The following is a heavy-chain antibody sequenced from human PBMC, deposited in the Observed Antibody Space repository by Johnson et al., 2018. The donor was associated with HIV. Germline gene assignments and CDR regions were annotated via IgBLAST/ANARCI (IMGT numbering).Heavy chain of an antibody. CDR1: RFPFRNYA. Sequence: QVQLVESGGGVVQPGRSLRLSCAASRFPFRNYAMHWVRQAPGKGLEGVAAISYDGSNKYYADSVKGRFTISRDNSKNTLYLQMNSLRGEDTAVYYCTRDSVAPDAFDIWGQGTIVTVSS. CDR3: TRDSVAPDAFDI. V-gene: IGHV3-30*04. CDR2: ISYDGSNK. J-gene: IGHJ3*02. D-gene: IGHD6-19*01.